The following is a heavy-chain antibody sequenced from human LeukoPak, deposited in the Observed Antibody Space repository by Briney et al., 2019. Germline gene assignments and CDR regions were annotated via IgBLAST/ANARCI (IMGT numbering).Heavy chain of an antibody. D-gene: IGHD2-2*01. V-gene: IGHV4-30-4*01. J-gene: IGHJ5*02. CDR2: IYHSGNT. CDR3: VQLLIGRFDP. Sequence: PSETLSLTCSVSGGSVSSGDNYWSWVRQPPGKGLEWIGYIYHSGNTYYNPSLKSRLSLSLDTSTNQVSLKLASVTAADTAVYYCVQLLIGRFDPWGQGTLVTVSS. CDR1: GGSVSSGDNY.